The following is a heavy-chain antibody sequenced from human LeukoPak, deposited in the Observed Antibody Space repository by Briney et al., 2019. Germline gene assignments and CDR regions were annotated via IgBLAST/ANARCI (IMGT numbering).Heavy chain of an antibody. CDR2: INPNGGGT. D-gene: IGHD4-23*01. CDR1: GYTFTGYY. CDR3: ARDAPRFSYGGQGDY. J-gene: IGHJ4*02. Sequence: ASVKVSCKASGYTFTGYYMHWVRQAPGQGLEWMGWINPNGGGTNYAQKFQGRVTMTRDTSISTAYMELSRLRSDDTAVYYCARDAPRFSYGGQGDYWGQGTLVTVSS. V-gene: IGHV1-2*02.